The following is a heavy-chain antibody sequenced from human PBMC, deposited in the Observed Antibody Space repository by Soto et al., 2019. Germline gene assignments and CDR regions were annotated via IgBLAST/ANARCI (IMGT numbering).Heavy chain of an antibody. CDR2: INSDGSRT. D-gene: IGHD6-19*01. CDR1: GFTFSSSW. J-gene: IGHJ4*02. CDR3: ARGPTGWYGYDY. Sequence: EVQLVESGGGLVQPGGSLRLSCAASGFTFSSSWMHWVRQAPGKGLVCVSRINSDGSRTNYADSVKGRFTISRDNAKNKLYLQMNSLRAEDTDLYYCARGPTGWYGYDYWGQGTLVTVSS. V-gene: IGHV3-74*01.